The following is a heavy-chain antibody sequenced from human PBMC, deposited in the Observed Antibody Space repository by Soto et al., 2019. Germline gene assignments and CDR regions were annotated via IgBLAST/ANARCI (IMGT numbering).Heavy chain of an antibody. J-gene: IGHJ4*02. Sequence: PSETLSLTCTVSGGSISSYYWSWIRQPAGKGLEWIGRIYTSGSTNYNPSLKSRVTMSVDTSKNQFSLKLSSVTAADTAVYYCARAGIFGEVIMREKQAFDYWGQGTLVTVSS. CDR3: ARAGIFGEVIMREKQAFDY. CDR2: IYTSGST. CDR1: GGSISSYY. D-gene: IGHD3-3*01. V-gene: IGHV4-4*07.